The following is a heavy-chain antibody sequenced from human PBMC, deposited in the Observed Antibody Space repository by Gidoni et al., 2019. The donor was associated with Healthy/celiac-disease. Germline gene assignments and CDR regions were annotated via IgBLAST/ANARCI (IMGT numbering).Heavy chain of an antibody. CDR2: IYYSGST. V-gene: IGHV4-31*03. J-gene: IGHJ4*02. CDR1: GGSISSGCYY. CDR3: ARAGGGDSSGYYYPEHY. Sequence: QVQLQESGPGLVKPSQTLSLPCPVSGGSISSGCYYWSWLRQHPGKGLEWIGYIYYSGSTYYNPSLKSRVTISVDTSKNQFSLKLSSVTAADTAVYYCARAGGGDSSGYYYPEHYWGQGTLVTVSS. D-gene: IGHD3-22*01.